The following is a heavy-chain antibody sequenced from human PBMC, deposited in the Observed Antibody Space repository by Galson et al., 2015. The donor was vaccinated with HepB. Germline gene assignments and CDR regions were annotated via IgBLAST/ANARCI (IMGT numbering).Heavy chain of an antibody. CDR3: ANRGIVVGGRYYYYGMDV. J-gene: IGHJ6*02. CDR1: GFTFRNYV. Sequence: SLRLSCAASGFTFRNYVMSWVRQAPGKGLEWVPGISDSGGSTYYADSVKGRFTISRDNAKNTMYLQMNSLRAEDTAVYYCANRGIVVGGRYYYYGMDVWGQGTTVTVSS. D-gene: IGHD2-2*01. V-gene: IGHV3-23*01. CDR2: ISDSGGST.